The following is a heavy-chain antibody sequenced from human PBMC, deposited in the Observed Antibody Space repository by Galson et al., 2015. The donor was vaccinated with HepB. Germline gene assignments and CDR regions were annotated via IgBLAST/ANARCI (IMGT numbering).Heavy chain of an antibody. CDR1: GGSFSGCY. CDR3: ARVMLANPKDAFDV. J-gene: IGHJ3*01. Sequence: TLSLTCAVYGGSFSGCYWTWIRQPPGKGLEWIGQINHSGSTDYNPSLKSRVIMSVDTSKNQFSLKLTSVTAADTAMYFCARVMLANPKDAFDVWGQGNVVTISS. V-gene: IGHV4-34*01. D-gene: IGHD1-14*01. CDR2: INHSGST.